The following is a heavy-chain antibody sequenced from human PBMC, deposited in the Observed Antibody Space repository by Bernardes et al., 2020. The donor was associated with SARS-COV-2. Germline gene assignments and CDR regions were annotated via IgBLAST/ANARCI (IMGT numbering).Heavy chain of an antibody. V-gene: IGHV3-74*01. Sequence: GGSLRLSGAASGFTFSSYWMHWVRQAPGKGLVWVSRINSDGSSTSYADSVKGRFTISRDNAKNTLYLQMNSLRAEDTAVYYCASQEEDLRFPSVYGMDVWGQGTTVTVSS. J-gene: IGHJ6*02. CDR1: GFTFSSYW. CDR2: INSDGSST. CDR3: ASQEEDLRFPSVYGMDV. D-gene: IGHD3-3*01.